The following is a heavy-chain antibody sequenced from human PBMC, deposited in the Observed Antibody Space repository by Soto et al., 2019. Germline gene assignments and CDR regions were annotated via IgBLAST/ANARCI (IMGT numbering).Heavy chain of an antibody. CDR3: ARETKTYCPGGSCNGFDP. Sequence: QVQLQESGPRLVKPSQTLSLTCSVSGGSINNDGSFWAWIRQSPGKGLEWIGYIYYSGTTYYNPSLRSRLSISVDTSKNQFSLKLTSVTAADTALYYCARETKTYCPGGSCNGFDPWGQGILVSVSS. J-gene: IGHJ5*02. D-gene: IGHD2-15*01. CDR1: GGSINNDGSF. CDR2: IYYSGTT. V-gene: IGHV4-31*03.